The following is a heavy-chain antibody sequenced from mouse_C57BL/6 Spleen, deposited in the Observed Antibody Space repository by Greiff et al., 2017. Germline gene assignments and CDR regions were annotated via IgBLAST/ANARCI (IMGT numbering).Heavy chain of an antibody. CDR1: GFTFSSYA. CDR3: TREKEYGNLYFDV. Sequence: EVNVVESGEGLVKPGGSLKLSCAASGFTFSSYAMSWVRQTPEKRLEWVAYISSGGDYLYYADTVKGRFTITRDDARNALYLQMSSLKSEDTAMYYCTREKEYGNLYFDVWGTGTTVTVSS. J-gene: IGHJ1*03. CDR2: ISSGGDYL. D-gene: IGHD2-1*01. V-gene: IGHV5-9-1*02.